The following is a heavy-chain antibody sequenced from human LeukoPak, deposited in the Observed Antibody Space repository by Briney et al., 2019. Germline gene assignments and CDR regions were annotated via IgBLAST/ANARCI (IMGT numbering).Heavy chain of an antibody. V-gene: IGHV1-8*01. Sequence: GASVKVSCKASGYTFSSYDINWVRQATGQGLEWMGWMNPNSGNTAYAQKFQGRLNMTRNTSISTAYLELSSLRSDDTAVYYCARRVGSGWPVQHWGQGTLVTVSS. D-gene: IGHD6-19*01. CDR2: MNPNSGNT. CDR1: GYTFSSYD. CDR3: ARRVGSGWPVQH. J-gene: IGHJ1*01.